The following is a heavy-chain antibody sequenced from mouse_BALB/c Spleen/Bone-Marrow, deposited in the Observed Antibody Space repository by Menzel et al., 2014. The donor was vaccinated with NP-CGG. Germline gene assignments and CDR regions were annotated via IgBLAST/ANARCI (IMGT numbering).Heavy chain of an antibody. CDR2: IWAGGST. V-gene: IGHV2-9*02. CDR1: GFSLTSYG. J-gene: IGHJ3*01. Sequence: QVQLKDSGPGLVAPSQSLSITCTVSGFSLTSYGVHWVRQPPGKGLEWLGVIWAGGSTNYNSAPMSRLSISKDNSKSQVFLKMNSLQTDDTAMYYCARDLYYDYDEGFAYWGQGTLVTVSA. D-gene: IGHD2-4*01. CDR3: ARDLYYDYDEGFAY.